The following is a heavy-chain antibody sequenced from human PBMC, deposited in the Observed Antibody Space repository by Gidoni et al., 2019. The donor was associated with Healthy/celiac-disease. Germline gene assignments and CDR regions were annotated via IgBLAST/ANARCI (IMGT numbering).Heavy chain of an antibody. Sequence: QLQLQESGPGLVKPSETLSLTCTVSGGSISSSRYYWGWIRQPPGKGLGWIGSIYYSGSTYYNPSLKSRVTISVDTSKNQFSLKLSSVTAADTAVYYCAGLLRYFDWSLAAIDYWGQGTLVTVSS. CDR2: IYYSGST. CDR1: GGSISSSRYY. D-gene: IGHD3-9*01. J-gene: IGHJ4*02. V-gene: IGHV4-39*01. CDR3: AGLLRYFDWSLAAIDY.